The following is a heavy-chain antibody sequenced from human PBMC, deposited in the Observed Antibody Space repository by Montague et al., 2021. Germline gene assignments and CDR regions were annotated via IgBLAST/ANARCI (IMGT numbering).Heavy chain of an antibody. CDR2: THYNGNT. V-gene: IGHV4-59*01. CDR1: GGSISTYH. D-gene: IGHD1/OR15-1a*01. J-gene: IGHJ5*02. Sequence: SETLSLTCTVSGGSISTYHWIWLRQPPGKGLDWIGETHYNGNTNYNYNPSLKSRVTISVDKSNNQFSLKLSSVTAADTAVYYCARDREHTYGCFFHPWGQETLVTVSS. CDR3: ARDREHTYGCFFHP.